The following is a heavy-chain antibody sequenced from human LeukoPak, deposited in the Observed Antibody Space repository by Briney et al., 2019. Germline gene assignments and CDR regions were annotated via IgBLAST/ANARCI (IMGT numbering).Heavy chain of an antibody. CDR3: AELGITMIGGV. CDR2: ITSSGTYI. Sequence: PGGSLRLSCAASGFTFNNYNMTWVRQAPGKALEWVSSITSSGTYIFYADSVKGRFTISRDNAKNSLYLQMNSLGPEDTAVYYCAELGITMIGGVWGKGTTVTISS. J-gene: IGHJ6*04. D-gene: IGHD3-10*02. V-gene: IGHV3-21*01. CDR1: GFTFNNYN.